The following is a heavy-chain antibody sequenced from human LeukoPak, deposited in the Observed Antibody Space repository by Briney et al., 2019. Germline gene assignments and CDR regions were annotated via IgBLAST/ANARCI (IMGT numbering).Heavy chain of an antibody. J-gene: IGHJ4*02. CDR2: ISGSGGST. D-gene: IGHD3-9*01. Sequence: GGSLRLSCAASGFTFSSYAMSWVRQAPGKGLEWVSAISGSGGSTYYADSVKGRFTISRDNSKNTLYLQMNSLRAEDTAVYYCAKDPPAYDILTGYYDYWGQGTLVTVSS. CDR1: GFTFSSYA. CDR3: AKDPPAYDILTGYYDY. V-gene: IGHV3-23*01.